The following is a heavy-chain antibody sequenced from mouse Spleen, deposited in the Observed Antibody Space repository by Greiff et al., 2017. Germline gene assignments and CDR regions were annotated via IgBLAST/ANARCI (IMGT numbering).Heavy chain of an antibody. Sequence: VKLVESGPGLVAPSQSLSITCTVSGFSLTGYGVNWVRQPPGKGLEWLGMIWGDGSTDYNSALKSRLSISKDNSKSQVFLKMNSLQTDDTARYYCARYEDDYDDVSWFAYWGQGTLVTVSA. V-gene: IGHV2-6-7*01. CDR1: GFSLTGYG. D-gene: IGHD2-4*01. CDR3: ARYEDDYDDVSWFAY. CDR2: IWGDGST. J-gene: IGHJ3*01.